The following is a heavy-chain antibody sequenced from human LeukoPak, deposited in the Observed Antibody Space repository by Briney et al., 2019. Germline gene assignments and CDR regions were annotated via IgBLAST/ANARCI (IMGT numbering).Heavy chain of an antibody. V-gene: IGHV4-59*08. Sequence: KPSETLSLTCTVSGGSISSDYWSWIRQPPGKGLEWIGYIHYSGSANYSPSLKSRVTISLDTSKNHFSLKLISVTAADTAVYYCARHRYTSGWNGIDYWGQGTLVTVSS. CDR1: GGSISSDY. D-gene: IGHD6-19*01. CDR2: IHYSGSA. J-gene: IGHJ4*02. CDR3: ARHRYTSGWNGIDY.